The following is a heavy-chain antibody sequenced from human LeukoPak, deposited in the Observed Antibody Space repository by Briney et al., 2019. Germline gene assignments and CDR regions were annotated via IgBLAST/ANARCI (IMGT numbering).Heavy chain of an antibody. D-gene: IGHD2-2*01. V-gene: IGHV4-31*03. Sequence: SETLSLTCTVSGGSISSGGYYWSWIRQHPGKGLEWIGYIYYRGSTYYNPSIKSRVTISVDTSKTPFSLKLSSVTAADTAVYYCARVPSRPSHEGSNWFDPWGQGTLVTVSS. J-gene: IGHJ5*02. CDR3: ARVPSRPSHEGSNWFDP. CDR2: IYYRGST. CDR1: GGSISSGGYY.